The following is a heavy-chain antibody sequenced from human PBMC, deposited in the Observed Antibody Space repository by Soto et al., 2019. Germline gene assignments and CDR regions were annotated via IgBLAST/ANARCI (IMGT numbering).Heavy chain of an antibody. J-gene: IGHJ4*02. V-gene: IGHV1-18*01. CDR2: ISAYNGNT. Sequence: SVKVSFKASGYTFTSYGISWVRQAPGQGLEWMGWISAYNGNTNYAQKLQGRVTMTTDTSTSTAYMELRSLRSDDTAVYYCARYYYYDSSGYYPFDYWGQGTLVTVSS. CDR3: ARYYYYDSSGYYPFDY. D-gene: IGHD3-22*01. CDR1: GYTFTSYG.